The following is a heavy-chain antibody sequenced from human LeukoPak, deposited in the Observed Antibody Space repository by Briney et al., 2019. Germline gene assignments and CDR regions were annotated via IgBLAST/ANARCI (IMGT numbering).Heavy chain of an antibody. V-gene: IGHV3-30*18. CDR3: AKDISVTTTHFTPYFQH. Sequence: GGSLRLSCAASGFTFSSYGMHWVRQAPGKGLEWVAVISYDGSNKYYADSVKGRFTISRDNSKNTLYLQMNSLRAEDTAVYYCAKDISVTTTHFTPYFQHWGQGTLVTVSS. CDR1: GFTFSSYG. D-gene: IGHD4-17*01. J-gene: IGHJ1*01. CDR2: ISYDGSNK.